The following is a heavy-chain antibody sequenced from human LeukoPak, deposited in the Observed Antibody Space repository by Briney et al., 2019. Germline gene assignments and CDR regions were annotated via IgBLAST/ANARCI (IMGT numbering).Heavy chain of an antibody. V-gene: IGHV1-2*02. CDR3: ARGRGYSYGYSYFDY. CDR2: INPISAGT. CDR1: GYKFTAYY. D-gene: IGHD5-18*01. Sequence: ASVKVSCKPSGYKFTAYYIHWLRQAPGQGLEWRGWINPISAGTKYGRKFEGRVTMTRDAAINTAYMELTRLTSDDTAVYYCARGRGYSYGYSYFDYWGQGTLVTVSS. J-gene: IGHJ4*02.